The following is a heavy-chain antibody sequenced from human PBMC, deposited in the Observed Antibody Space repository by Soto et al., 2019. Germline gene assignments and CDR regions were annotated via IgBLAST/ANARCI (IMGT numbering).Heavy chain of an antibody. J-gene: IGHJ6*02. V-gene: IGHV3-23*01. CDR1: GFTFSSYA. CDR2: ISGSGGST. Sequence: LRLSCAASGFTFSSYAMSWVRQAPGKGLEWVSAISGSGGSTYYADSVKGRFTISRDNSKNTLYLQMNSLRAEDTAVYYCAKQLEQWLVVVERGMDVWGQGTMVTVSS. CDR3: AKQLEQWLVVVERGMDV. D-gene: IGHD6-19*01.